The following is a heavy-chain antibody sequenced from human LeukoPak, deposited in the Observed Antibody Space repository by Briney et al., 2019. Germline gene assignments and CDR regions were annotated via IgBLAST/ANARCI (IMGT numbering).Heavy chain of an antibody. CDR2: NYYSCST. J-gene: IGHJ4*02. CDR3: ARGGYYRATFDY. Sequence: SETLSLTCTVSGGSISSSSNDWGWLRPPPGKGLGWVGSNYYSCSTYYDPSLKSRVAISVDTSKNQFSLKLSSVTAADTAVYYCARGGYYRATFDYWGQGTLVTDSS. CDR1: GGSISSSSND. V-gene: IGHV4-39*07. D-gene: IGHD1-26*01.